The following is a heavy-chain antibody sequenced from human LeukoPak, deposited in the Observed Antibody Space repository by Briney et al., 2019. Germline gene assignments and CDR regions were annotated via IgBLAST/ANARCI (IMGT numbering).Heavy chain of an antibody. CDR3: ARGPPRLPTDY. CDR1: GFTFSSYS. J-gene: IGHJ4*02. Sequence: PGGSLRLSCAASGFTFSSYSMNWVRQAPGKGLEWVSSISSSSSYIYYADSVKGRFTISRDNAKNSLYLQINSLRAEDTAVYYCARGPPRLPTDYWGQGTLVTVSS. CDR2: ISSSSSYI. D-gene: IGHD6-25*01. V-gene: IGHV3-21*01.